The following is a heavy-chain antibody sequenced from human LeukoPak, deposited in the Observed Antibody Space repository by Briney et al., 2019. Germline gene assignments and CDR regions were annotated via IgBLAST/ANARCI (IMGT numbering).Heavy chain of an antibody. V-gene: IGHV3-66*01. D-gene: IGHD3-22*01. J-gene: IGHJ4*02. CDR3: ARGRYYYDSSGYYPPYYFDY. CDR1: GFPFSSNY. Sequence: GGSLRLSCAASGFPFSSNYMSWVRQAPGKGLEWVSVIYSGGSTYYANSVKGRFTISRDNSKNTLYLQMNSLRAEDTAVYYCARGRYYYDSSGYYPPYYFDYWGQGTLVTVSS. CDR2: IYSGGST.